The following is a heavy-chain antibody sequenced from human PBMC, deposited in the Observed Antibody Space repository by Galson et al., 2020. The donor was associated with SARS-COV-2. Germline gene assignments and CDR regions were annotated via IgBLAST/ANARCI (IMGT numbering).Heavy chain of an antibody. V-gene: IGHV1-18*01. CDR1: GYTFTSYG. J-gene: IGHJ4*02. Sequence: GESLKISCKASGYTFTSYGISWVRQAPGQGLEWMGWISAYNGNTNYAQKLQGRVTMTTDTSTSTAYMELRSLRSDDTAVYYCAISTNYYDSSGYYPNYFDYWGQGTLVTVSS. D-gene: IGHD3-22*01. CDR2: ISAYNGNT. CDR3: AISTNYYDSSGYYPNYFDY.